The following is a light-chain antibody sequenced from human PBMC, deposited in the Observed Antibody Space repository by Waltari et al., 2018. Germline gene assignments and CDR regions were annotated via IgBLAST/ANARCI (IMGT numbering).Light chain of an antibody. CDR2: DVS. CDR1: SSDVGGYNY. V-gene: IGLV2-14*03. J-gene: IGLJ2*01. CDR3: SSYVSSGTLEL. Sequence: HSALTQPASVSGSPGQSITISCTGTSSDVGGYNYVSWYQQHPGKAPKLMIFDVSNRPSAVSSRFSGSKSGNTASLTISGLQAEDEADYYCSSYVSSGTLELFGGGTSLTVL.